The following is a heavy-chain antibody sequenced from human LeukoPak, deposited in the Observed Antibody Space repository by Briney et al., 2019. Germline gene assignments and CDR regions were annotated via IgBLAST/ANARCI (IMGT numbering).Heavy chain of an antibody. Sequence: SETLSLTCTVSGGSISSYYWSWIRQPPGKGLEWIGYIYYSGSTNYNPSLKSRVTISVDASKNQFSLKLSSVTAADTAVYYCARGYTRGSSWYAGYYYYMDVWGKGTTVTVSS. CDR1: GGSISSYY. CDR2: IYYSGST. V-gene: IGHV4-59*01. J-gene: IGHJ6*03. CDR3: ARGYTRGSSWYAGYYYYMDV. D-gene: IGHD6-13*01.